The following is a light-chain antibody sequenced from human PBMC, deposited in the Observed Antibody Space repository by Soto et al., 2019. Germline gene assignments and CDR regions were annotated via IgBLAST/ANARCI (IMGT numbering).Light chain of an antibody. CDR3: CSYAGSYTYV. Sequence: AVLRQPASVCGSTGQSVTISCTSTSSYVGNYIFVSWYRQHPGKAPKLIIYDTKNRPSGVPDRFSGSKSGNTASLTISGLQAEDEADYYCCSYAGSYTYVFGTGKKVTV. CDR2: DTK. V-gene: IGLV2-11*01. CDR1: SSYVGNYIF. J-gene: IGLJ1*01.